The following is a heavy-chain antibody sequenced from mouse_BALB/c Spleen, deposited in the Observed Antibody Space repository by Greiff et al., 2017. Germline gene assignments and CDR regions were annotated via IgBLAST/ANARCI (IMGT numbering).Heavy chain of an antibody. D-gene: IGHD1-1*01. V-gene: IGHV1S126*01. CDR2: IDPSDSET. J-gene: IGHJ3*01. CDR3: ARPGGSEGFAY. CDR1: GYSFTSYW. Sequence: VKLQQSGPQLVRPGASVKISCKASGYSFTSYWMHWVKQRPGQGLEWIGMIDPSDSETRLNQKFKDKATLTVDKSSSTAYMQLSSPTSEDSAVYYCARPGGSEGFAYWGQGTLVTVSA.